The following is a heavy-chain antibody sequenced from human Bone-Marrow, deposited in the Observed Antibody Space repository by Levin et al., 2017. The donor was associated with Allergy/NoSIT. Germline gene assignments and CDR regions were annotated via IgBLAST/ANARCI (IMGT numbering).Heavy chain of an antibody. CDR3: ARGQGGSLVPRLNYNWFAP. J-gene: IGHJ5*02. CDR1: GFTLKSYS. V-gene: IGHV3-21*06. CDR2: FSSSGTFI. D-gene: IGHD3-10*01. Sequence: GGSLRLSCAASGFTLKSYSMNWVRQAPGKGLEWVSSFSSSGTFIYYADSVKGRFTISRDIANNSLYLQMNSLKAEDTGVYYCARGQGGSLVPRLNYNWFAPWGQGVLVTVSS.